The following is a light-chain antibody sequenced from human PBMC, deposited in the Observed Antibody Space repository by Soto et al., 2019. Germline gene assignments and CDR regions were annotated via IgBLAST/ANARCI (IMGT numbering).Light chain of an antibody. CDR2: EVS. Sequence: QYALTQPASMSGSPGQSITISCTGTSSDVGGYNYVSWYQQHPGKAPKLMIYEVSNRPSEVSNRFSGSKSGNTASLTISGLQAEDEGNYYCSSYTSGSTLVVFGGGTQLTVL. CDR3: SSYTSGSTLVV. V-gene: IGLV2-14*01. CDR1: SSDVGGYNY. J-gene: IGLJ2*01.